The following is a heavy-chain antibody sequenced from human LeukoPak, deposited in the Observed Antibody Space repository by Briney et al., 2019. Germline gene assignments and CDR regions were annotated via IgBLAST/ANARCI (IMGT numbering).Heavy chain of an antibody. CDR3: ARDQLAYSGYDTLFDY. V-gene: IGHV3-30*04. CDR2: ISYDGSNK. D-gene: IGHD5-12*01. Sequence: GRSLRLSCAASGFTFNSYAIHWVRQAPGKGLEWVAVISYDGSNKYYADSVKGRFTISRDNSKNTLYLQLNSLRPGDTAVYYCARDQLAYSGYDTLFDYWGQGTLVTVSS. J-gene: IGHJ4*02. CDR1: GFTFNSYA.